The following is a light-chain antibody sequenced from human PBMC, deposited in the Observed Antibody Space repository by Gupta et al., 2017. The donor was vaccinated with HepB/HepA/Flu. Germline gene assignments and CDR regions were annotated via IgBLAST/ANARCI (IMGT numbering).Light chain of an antibody. CDR1: PSLLHSNGYNY. CDR3: MQALQTPLT. V-gene: IGKV2-28*01. Sequence: DIVITPSPLSLPVTPGEPASISCRSSPSLLHSNGYNYLDWYLQKPGQSPQLLIYVGSKRASGGPDRCSGSGSGTDGTRKSSRVEAEDVGVYYCMQALQTPLTFGGGTKVEIK. CDR2: VGS. J-gene: IGKJ4*01.